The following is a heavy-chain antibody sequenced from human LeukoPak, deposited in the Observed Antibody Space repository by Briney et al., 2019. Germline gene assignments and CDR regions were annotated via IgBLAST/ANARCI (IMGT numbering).Heavy chain of an antibody. J-gene: IGHJ6*02. D-gene: IGHD3-10*01. CDR2: ISSRGDTI. Sequence: HPGGSLRLSCAASGFTVSIYNMTWVRQAPGKGLEWVSYISSRGDTIYYADSVRGRITTSRDNAKKSLFLQMNSLRAEDTAVYYCARDYFGSGTYYNAYYGMDVWGQGTTVTVSS. CDR1: GFTVSIYN. V-gene: IGHV3-48*03. CDR3: ARDYFGSGTYYNAYYGMDV.